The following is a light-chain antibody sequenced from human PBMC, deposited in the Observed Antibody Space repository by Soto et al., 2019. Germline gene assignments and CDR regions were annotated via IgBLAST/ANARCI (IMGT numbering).Light chain of an antibody. CDR1: SSDVGSYNL. CDR2: EGS. J-gene: IGLJ1*01. V-gene: IGLV2-23*01. CDR3: CSYAGSSTYV. Sequence: QSVLTQPASVSASLGQSITISFTVTSSDVGSYNLVSWYQQHPGKAPKLIIYEGSKRPSGVSNRFSGSKSGNTASLTISGLQAEDEADYYCCSYAGSSTYVFGTGTKVTVL.